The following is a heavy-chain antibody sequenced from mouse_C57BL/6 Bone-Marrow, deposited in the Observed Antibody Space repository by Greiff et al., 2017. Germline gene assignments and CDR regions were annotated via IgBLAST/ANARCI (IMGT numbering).Heavy chain of an antibody. V-gene: IGHV1-85*01. D-gene: IGHD1-1*01. J-gene: IGHJ2*01. CDR1: GYTFTSYD. CDR2: ICTRGGST. Sequence: QVQLQQSGPGLVKPGASVKLSCKASGYTFTSYDINWVHQTPGQGLEWVGWICTRGGSTKYAEKLKGQSTLTVDTSSSTAYMELNSRTSEDSAVYFCATRKLLRSSLFDYWGKGTTLTVSS. CDR3: ATRKLLRSSLFDY.